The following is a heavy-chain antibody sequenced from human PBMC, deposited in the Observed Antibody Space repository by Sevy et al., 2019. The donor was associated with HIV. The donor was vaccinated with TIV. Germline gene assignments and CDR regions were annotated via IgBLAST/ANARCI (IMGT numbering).Heavy chain of an antibody. CDR1: GFSFTDFW. CDR3: AKPPRGPYYYYGMDV. Sequence: GGSLRLSCKASGFSFTDFWMHWVRQAPGKGLEWVSVISGSGGSTYYADSVKGRFTFSRDNSKNTLYLQMNSLRAEDTAVYYCAKPPRGPYYYYGMDVWGQGTTVTVSS. J-gene: IGHJ6*02. V-gene: IGHV3-23*01. CDR2: ISGSGGST. D-gene: IGHD5-12*01.